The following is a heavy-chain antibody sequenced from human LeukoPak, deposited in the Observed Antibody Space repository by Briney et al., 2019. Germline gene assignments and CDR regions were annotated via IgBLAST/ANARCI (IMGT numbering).Heavy chain of an antibody. CDR1: GYTFTGYY. V-gene: IGHV1-2*02. CDR3: AIPHKVDTAMGPKGY. Sequence: ASVKVSCKASGYTFTGYYMHWVRQAPGQGLEWMGWINPNSGGTNYAQKFQGRVTMTRDTSISTAYMELSRLRSDDTAVYYCAIPHKVDTAMGPKGYWGQGTLVTVSS. CDR2: INPNSGGT. J-gene: IGHJ4*02. D-gene: IGHD5-18*01.